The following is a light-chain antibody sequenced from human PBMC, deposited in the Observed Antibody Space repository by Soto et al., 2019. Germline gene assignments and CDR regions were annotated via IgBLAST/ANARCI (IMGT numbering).Light chain of an antibody. Sequence: QSALTQPASVSGSLGQSITISCTGSSSDVGTYYFVSWYQQHPGKVPKLMIYEGTKRPSGVSDRFSGSKSGNTASMTISGLQAEDEANYYCSLYTSSSTVAFGGGTKVTVL. CDR2: EGT. J-gene: IGLJ2*01. CDR1: SSDVGTYYF. V-gene: IGLV2-14*02. CDR3: SLYTSSSTVA.